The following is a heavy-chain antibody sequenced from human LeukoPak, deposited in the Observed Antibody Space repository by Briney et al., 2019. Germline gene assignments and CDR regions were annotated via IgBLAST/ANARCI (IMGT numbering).Heavy chain of an antibody. D-gene: IGHD4-17*01. J-gene: IGHJ4*02. CDR3: AREMTTLTTPLGY. CDR2: INPNSGGT. Sequence: ASVKVSCKASGYTFTGYYIHWVRQAPGQGLEWMGRINPNSGGTNYAQRFEGRVTMTRGTSISTAYMELSRLRSDDTAVYYCAREMTTLTTPLGYWGQGTLVTVSS. V-gene: IGHV1-2*06. CDR1: GYTFTGYY.